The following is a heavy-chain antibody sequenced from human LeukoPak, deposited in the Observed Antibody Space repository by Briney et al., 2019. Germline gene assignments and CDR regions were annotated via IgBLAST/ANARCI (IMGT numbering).Heavy chain of an antibody. Sequence: ASVKASCKASGYTFTSYAMHWVRQAPGQRLEWMGWINAGNGNTKYSQKFQGRVTITRDTSASTAYMELSSQRSEDTAVYYCAREEYYYDSSGYYASCFDYWGQGTLVTVSS. CDR2: INAGNGNT. D-gene: IGHD3-22*01. J-gene: IGHJ4*02. V-gene: IGHV1-3*01. CDR3: AREEYYYDSSGYYASCFDY. CDR1: GYTFTSYA.